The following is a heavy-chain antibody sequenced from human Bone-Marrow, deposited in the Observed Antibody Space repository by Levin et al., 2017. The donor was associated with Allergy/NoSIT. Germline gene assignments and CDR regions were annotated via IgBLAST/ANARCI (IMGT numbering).Heavy chain of an antibody. CDR3: AAAATYYDNDGSPLGFEH. CDR1: GFTFSSYA. V-gene: IGHV3-30*04. D-gene: IGHD3-16*01. J-gene: IGHJ4*02. CDR2: ISFDGNNK. Sequence: GGSLRLSCAASGFTFSSYAVHWVRQAPGKGLEWVAFISFDGNNKYHADSVQGRFTISRDNSKNTLYLQMNTLKTEDTAVYYCAAAATYYDNDGSPLGFEHWGQGTLITVSS.